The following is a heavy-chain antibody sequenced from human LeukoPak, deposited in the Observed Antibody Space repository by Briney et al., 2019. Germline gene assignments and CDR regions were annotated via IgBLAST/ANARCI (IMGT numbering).Heavy chain of an antibody. CDR1: GFTFSSYG. V-gene: IGHV3-30*18. Sequence: PGRSLRLSCAASGFTFSSYGMHWVRQAPGKGLEWVAVISYDGSNKYYADSVKGRFTISRDNSKNTLYLQMNSLRAEDTAVYYCAKQLWYYYGMDVWGKGPRSPSPQ. D-gene: IGHD5-18*01. J-gene: IGHJ6*01. CDR2: ISYDGSNK. CDR3: AKQLWYYYGMDV.